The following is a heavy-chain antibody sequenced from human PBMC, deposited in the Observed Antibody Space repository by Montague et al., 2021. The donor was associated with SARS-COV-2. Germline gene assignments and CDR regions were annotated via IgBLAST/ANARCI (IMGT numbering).Heavy chain of an antibody. V-gene: IGHV4-59*01. CDR1: GGSFGGYY. D-gene: IGHD3-10*01. J-gene: IGHJ4*02. Sequence: SETLSLTCSVYGGSFGGYYWSWLRQPPGKGLEWIGHINYSGSNNYNPSLKSRVTISIDTPKKQFSLKLSSVTAADTAVYYCARSLDPSGTYYLHYWGQGTLVTVSS. CDR3: ARSLDPSGTYYLHY. CDR2: INYSGSN.